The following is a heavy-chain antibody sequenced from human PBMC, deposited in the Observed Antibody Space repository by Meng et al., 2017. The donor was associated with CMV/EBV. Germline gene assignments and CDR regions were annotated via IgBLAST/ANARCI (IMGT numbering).Heavy chain of an antibody. CDR3: ATNPIVVVPAAIS. V-gene: IGHV3-21*01. Sequence: CAGSGFTFSSYSLNWVRQAPGKGLEWVSSISSSSSYIYYADSVKGRFTISRDNAKNSLYLQMNSLRAEDTAVYYCATNPIVVVPAAISWGQGTLVTVSS. CDR1: GFTFSSYS. J-gene: IGHJ4*02. CDR2: ISSSSSYI. D-gene: IGHD2-2*01.